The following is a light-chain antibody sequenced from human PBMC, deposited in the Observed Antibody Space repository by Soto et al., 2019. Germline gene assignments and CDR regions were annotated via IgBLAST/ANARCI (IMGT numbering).Light chain of an antibody. V-gene: IGLV1-40*01. Sequence: QSVLTQPPSVSGAPGQRVTISCTGSSSNIGAGYDLHWYQQLPGTAPKLLIYGNSNRPSGVPDRFSGSKSGTSASLAITGLQAEDEADYYCQSYAISLSGSNVFGTGTKVTVL. CDR3: QSYAISLSGSNV. CDR2: GNS. CDR1: SSNIGAGYD. J-gene: IGLJ1*01.